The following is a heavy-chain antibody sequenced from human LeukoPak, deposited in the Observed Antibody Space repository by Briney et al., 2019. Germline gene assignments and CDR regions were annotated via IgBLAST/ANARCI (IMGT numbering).Heavy chain of an antibody. CDR2: IYHSGST. Sequence: SETLSLTCTVSGGSISSGGYYWSWIRQPPGKGLEWIGSIYHSGSTYYNPSLKSRVTISVDTSKNQFSLKLSSVTAADTAVYYCARDRGLGWPFDYWGQGTLVTVSS. J-gene: IGHJ4*02. CDR1: GGSISSGGYY. D-gene: IGHD5-24*01. CDR3: ARDRGLGWPFDY. V-gene: IGHV4-39*07.